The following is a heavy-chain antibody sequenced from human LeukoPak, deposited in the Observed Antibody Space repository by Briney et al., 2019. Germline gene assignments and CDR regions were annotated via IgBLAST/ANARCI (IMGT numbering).Heavy chain of an antibody. V-gene: IGHV1-2*02. J-gene: IGHJ4*02. CDR3: ARDTIYGSGSVDY. Sequence: ASVKVSCKASGYTFTSYDINWVRQAPGQGLEWMGWINPNSGGTNYAQKFQGRVTMTRDTSISTAYMELSRLRSDDTAVYYCARDTIYGSGSVDYWGQGTLVTVSS. D-gene: IGHD3-10*01. CDR2: INPNSGGT. CDR1: GYTFTSYD.